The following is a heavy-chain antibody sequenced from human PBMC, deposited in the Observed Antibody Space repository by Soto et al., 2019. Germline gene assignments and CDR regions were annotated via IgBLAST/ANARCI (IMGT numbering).Heavy chain of an antibody. V-gene: IGHV5-51*01. CDR2: IYAGDSDT. J-gene: IGHJ6*02. CDR1: GYSFTSYS. CDR3: ARHTSNYYGMDF. Sequence: HGESLKISCKGSGYSFTSYSIGWVRQMPGKGLEWMGIIYAGDSDTRYSPSFRGQVTISVDKSISTAYLQWSSLRASDTAMYYCARHTSNYYGMDFWGQGTTVTVS.